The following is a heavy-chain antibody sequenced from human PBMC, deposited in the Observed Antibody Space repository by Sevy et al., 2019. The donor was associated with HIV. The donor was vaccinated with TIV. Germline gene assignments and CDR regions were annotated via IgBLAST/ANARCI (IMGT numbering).Heavy chain of an antibody. V-gene: IGHV3-43*01. D-gene: IGHD1-7*01. CDR1: GFTFDDYT. CDR2: ISWDGGST. Sequence: GGSLRLSCAASGFTFDDYTMHWVRQAPGKGLEWVSLISWDGGSTYYADSVKGRFTISRDNSKNSLYLQMNSLRTEDTALYYCAKVGSKRLNYDAFDIWGQGTMVTDSS. CDR3: AKVGSKRLNYDAFDI. J-gene: IGHJ3*02.